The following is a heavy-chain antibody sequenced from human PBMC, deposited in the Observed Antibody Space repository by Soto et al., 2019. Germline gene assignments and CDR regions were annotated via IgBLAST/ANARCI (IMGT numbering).Heavy chain of an antibody. CDR1: GGTFSSYA. D-gene: IGHD2-15*01. Sequence: VASVKVSCKASGGTFSSYAISWVRQAPGQGLEWMGGIIPIFGTANYAQKFQGRVTITADESTSTAYMELSSLRSEDTAVYYCARVAPQRRLQSGSYFALWGRVTL. CDR3: ARVAPQRRLQSGSYFAL. J-gene: IGHJ2*01. V-gene: IGHV1-69*13. CDR2: IIPIFGTA.